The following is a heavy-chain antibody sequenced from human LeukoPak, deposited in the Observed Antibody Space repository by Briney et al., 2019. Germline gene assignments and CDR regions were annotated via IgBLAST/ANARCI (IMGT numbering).Heavy chain of an antibody. D-gene: IGHD3-10*01. CDR1: GFTFSSYG. J-gene: IGHJ4*02. V-gene: IGHV3-33*01. CDR3: ARRAYGSGSYFDY. CDR2: IWYDGSNK. Sequence: PGRSLRLSCAASGFTFSSYGMHWVPQAPGKGLGGVAVIWYDGSNKYYADSVKGRFTISRDNSKNTLYLQMNSLRAEDTAVYYCARRAYGSGSYFDYWGQGTLVTVSS.